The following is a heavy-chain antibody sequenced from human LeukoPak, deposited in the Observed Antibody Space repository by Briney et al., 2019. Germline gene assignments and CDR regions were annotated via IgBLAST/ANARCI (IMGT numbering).Heavy chain of an antibody. CDR3: ARVRGVVPAAFLDP. J-gene: IGHJ5*02. Sequence: SETLSLTCTVSGGSISSYYWNWIRQPPGKGLEWIGYINYSGSTNYNPSLKSRVTISVDTSKNQFSLRLSSVTAADTAVYYCARVRGVVPAAFLDPWGQGTLVTVSS. CDR1: GGSISSYY. V-gene: IGHV4-59*01. CDR2: INYSGST. D-gene: IGHD2-2*01.